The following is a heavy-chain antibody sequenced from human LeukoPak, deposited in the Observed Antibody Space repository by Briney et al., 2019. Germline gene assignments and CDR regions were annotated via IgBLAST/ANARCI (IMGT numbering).Heavy chain of an antibody. J-gene: IGHJ4*02. D-gene: IGHD2-2*01. CDR1: GGSFSGYY. Sequence: SETLSLTCAVYGGSFSGYYWSWIRQPPGKGLEWIGEINHSGSTNYNPSLKSRVTISVDTSKNQFSLKLSSVTAAGTAVYYCARGRRGTSCYDYWGQGTLVTVSS. V-gene: IGHV4-34*01. CDR2: INHSGST. CDR3: ARGRRGTSCYDY.